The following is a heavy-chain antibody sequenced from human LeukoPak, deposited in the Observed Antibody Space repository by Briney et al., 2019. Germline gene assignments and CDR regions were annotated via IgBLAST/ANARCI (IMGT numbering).Heavy chain of an antibody. V-gene: IGHV3-53*01. D-gene: IGHD5-24*01. CDR2: FYVGGAT. CDR3: ARGDGYNFFDY. CDR1: GFTFSTYS. Sequence: GGSLRLSCAASGFTFSTYSMNWVRQAPGKGLEWVSVFYVGGATYYADSVKGRFTISRDNSENTLYLQMKSLRAEDTAVYYCARGDGYNFFDYWGQGTLVTVSS. J-gene: IGHJ4*02.